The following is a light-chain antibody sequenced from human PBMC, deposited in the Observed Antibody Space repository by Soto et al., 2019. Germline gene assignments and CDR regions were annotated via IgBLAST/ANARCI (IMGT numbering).Light chain of an antibody. CDR2: DAS. J-gene: IGKJ1*01. V-gene: IGKV3-11*01. CDR3: QQRSNWPPWGWT. Sequence: EIVLTQSPATLSLSPGERATLSCRASQSVSSYLAWYQQKPGQAPRLLIYDASNRATGIPARFSGSGSGTDFTLTIISLEPEDFAVYYCQQRSNWPPWGWTFGQGTKVEIK. CDR1: QSVSSY.